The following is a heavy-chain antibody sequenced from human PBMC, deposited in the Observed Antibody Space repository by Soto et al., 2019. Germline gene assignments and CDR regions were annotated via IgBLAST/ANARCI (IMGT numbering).Heavy chain of an antibody. Sequence: GGSLRLSCAASGFTFSSYEMNWVRQAPGKGLEWVSYISSSGSTIYYADSVKGRFTISRDNAKNSLYLQMNSLRAEDTAVYYCARQIASSWDSFDYWGQGALVTVSS. V-gene: IGHV3-48*03. CDR2: ISSSGSTI. CDR3: ARQIASSWDSFDY. J-gene: IGHJ4*02. CDR1: GFTFSSYE. D-gene: IGHD6-13*01.